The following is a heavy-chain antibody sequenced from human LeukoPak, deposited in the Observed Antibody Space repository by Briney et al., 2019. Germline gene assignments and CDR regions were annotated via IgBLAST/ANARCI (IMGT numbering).Heavy chain of an antibody. V-gene: IGHV4-39*01. Sequence: SETLSLTCTVSGGSISSSSYYWGWIRQPPGKGLEWIGSIYYSGSTYYNPSLKSRVTISVDTSKNQFSLKLSSVTAADTAVYYCARQHGNYGGPQNWFDPWGQGTLVTVSS. D-gene: IGHD4-23*01. CDR2: IYYSGST. CDR1: GGSISSSSYY. J-gene: IGHJ5*02. CDR3: ARQHGNYGGPQNWFDP.